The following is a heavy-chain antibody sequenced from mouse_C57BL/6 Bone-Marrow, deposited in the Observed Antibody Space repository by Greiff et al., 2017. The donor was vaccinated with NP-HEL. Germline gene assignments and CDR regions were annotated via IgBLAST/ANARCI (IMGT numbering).Heavy chain of an antibody. V-gene: IGHV1-26*01. J-gene: IGHJ2*01. CDR1: GYTFTDYY. Sequence: VQLQQSGPELVKPGASVKISCKASGYTFTDYYMNWVKQSHGKSLEWIGDINPNNGGTSYNQKFKGKATLTVDKSSSTAYMELRSLTSEDSAVYYCASRSHYSNYEDYFDYWGQGTTLTVSS. CDR3: ASRSHYSNYEDYFDY. CDR2: INPNNGGT. D-gene: IGHD2-5*01.